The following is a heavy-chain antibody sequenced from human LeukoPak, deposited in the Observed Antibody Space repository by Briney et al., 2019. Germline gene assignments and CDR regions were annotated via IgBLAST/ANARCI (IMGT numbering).Heavy chain of an antibody. CDR1: EFTFSSYG. J-gene: IGHJ4*02. CDR2: ISYDGSNK. D-gene: IGHD4-17*01. V-gene: IGHV3-30*18. CDR3: AKLAYGDYDY. Sequence: GGSLRLSCAASEFTFSSYGMHWVRQAPGKGLEWVAVISYDGSNKYYADSVKGRFTISRDNSKNTLYLQMNSLRAEDTAVYYCAKLAYGDYDYWGQGTLVTVSS.